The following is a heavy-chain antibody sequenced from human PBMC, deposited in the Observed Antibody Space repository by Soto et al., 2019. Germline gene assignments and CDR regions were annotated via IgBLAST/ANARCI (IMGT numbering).Heavy chain of an antibody. V-gene: IGHV3-64D*08. CDR1: GFTFSNYV. CDR3: VKGISNIATRDEGYYFDY. D-gene: IGHD6-6*01. CDR2: ITSNGGTT. Sequence: PGGSLRLSCSASGFTFSNYVVHWVRQPPGKGLEYVSSITSNGGTTFYADSVKGRFTISRDNSKNTLSLQMSSLRAEDTAVYYCVKGISNIATRDEGYYFDYWGQGTLVTVSS. J-gene: IGHJ4*02.